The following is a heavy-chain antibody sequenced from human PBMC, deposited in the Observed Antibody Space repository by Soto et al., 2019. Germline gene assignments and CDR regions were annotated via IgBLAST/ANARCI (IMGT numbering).Heavy chain of an antibody. CDR3: ARVSSGWYGPH. V-gene: IGHV3-49*03. D-gene: IGHD6-19*01. J-gene: IGHJ4*02. CDR1: GFTFGDYA. Sequence: GGSLRLSCTASGFTFGDYAMSWFRQAPGKGLEWIGFIRTKAFGATTEDAASVNGRFTMSRDDSKSIAYMQMNSLKTEDTAVYYCARVSSGWYGPHWGQGTLVTVSS. CDR2: IRTKAFGATT.